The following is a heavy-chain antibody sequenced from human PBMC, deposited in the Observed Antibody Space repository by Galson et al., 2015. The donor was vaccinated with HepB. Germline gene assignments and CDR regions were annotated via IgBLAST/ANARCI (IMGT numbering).Heavy chain of an antibody. CDR1: GFTFSSYG. CDR2: IQYDGNKK. J-gene: IGHJ4*02. D-gene: IGHD3-10*01. Sequence: SLRLSCAASGFTFSSYGMHWVRQAPGKGLEWVALIQYDGNKKYYADSVKGRFTISRDNSENTLHLQMNSLRAEDTAVYYCAKEYNIMVRGVIKNPQYWGQGTLVTGSA. CDR3: AKEYNIMVRGVIKNPQY. V-gene: IGHV3-30*02.